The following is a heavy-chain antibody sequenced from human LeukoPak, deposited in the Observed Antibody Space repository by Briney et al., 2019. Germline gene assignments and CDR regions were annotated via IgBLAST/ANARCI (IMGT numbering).Heavy chain of an antibody. Sequence: KPGGSLRLSCTASGFTFNGYSMNWVRQAPGKGLEWVSSISTSSSYIYYADSVKGRFTISRNNPKNSLYLQMNSLRAEGTAVYYCARNRGDPSYFDYWGQGTLVTVSS. CDR2: ISTSSSYI. CDR1: GFTFNGYS. CDR3: ARNRGDPSYFDY. D-gene: IGHD4-17*01. V-gene: IGHV3-21*01. J-gene: IGHJ4*02.